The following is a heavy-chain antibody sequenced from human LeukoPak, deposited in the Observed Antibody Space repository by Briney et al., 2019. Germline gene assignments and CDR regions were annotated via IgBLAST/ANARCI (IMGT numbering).Heavy chain of an antibody. J-gene: IGHJ4*02. D-gene: IGHD6-25*01. CDR1: GGSFSGYY. CDR2: INHSGST. Sequence: SETLSLTCAVYGGSFSGYYWSWIRQPPGKGLEWIGEINHSGSTNYNPSLKSRVTISVDTSKNQFSLKLSSVTAADTAVYYCARVRYERLAVDYWGQGTLVTVSS. CDR3: ARVRYERLAVDY. V-gene: IGHV4-34*01.